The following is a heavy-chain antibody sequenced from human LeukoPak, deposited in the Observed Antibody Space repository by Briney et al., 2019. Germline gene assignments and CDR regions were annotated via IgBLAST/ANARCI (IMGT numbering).Heavy chain of an antibody. J-gene: IGHJ5*02. CDR1: GFTFRSYT. CDR2: IYYSGST. V-gene: IGHV4-39*07. CDR3: ARVRSRVAGDWFDP. Sequence: GSLRLSCAASGFTFRSYTMSWVRQAPGKGLEWIGSIYYSGSTYYNPSLKSRVTISVDTSKNQFSLKLSSVTAADTAVYYCARVRSRVAGDWFDPWGQGTLVTVSS. D-gene: IGHD2-15*01.